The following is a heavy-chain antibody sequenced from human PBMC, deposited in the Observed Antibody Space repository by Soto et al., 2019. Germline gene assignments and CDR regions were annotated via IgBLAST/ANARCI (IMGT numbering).Heavy chain of an antibody. D-gene: IGHD4-17*01. Sequence: GGSLRLSCAASGFTFSNAWMSWVRQAPGKGLEWVGRIKSKTDGGKTDYAAPVKGRFTISRDDSKNTLYLQMNSLKTEDTAVYYCTTDDYGEPPYYYYYMDVWGKGTTVTVSS. V-gene: IGHV3-15*01. CDR2: IKSKTDGGKT. CDR1: GFTFSNAW. CDR3: TTDDYGEPPYYYYYMDV. J-gene: IGHJ6*03.